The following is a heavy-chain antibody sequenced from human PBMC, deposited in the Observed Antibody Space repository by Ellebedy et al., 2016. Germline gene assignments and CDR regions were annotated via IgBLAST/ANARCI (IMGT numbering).Heavy chain of an antibody. CDR2: IIPILGIA. CDR1: GGTSSSYA. CDR3: ATTYYYDSSGYYHDY. V-gene: IGHV1-69*04. D-gene: IGHD3-22*01. J-gene: IGHJ4*02. Sequence: ASVKVSCKASGGTSSSYAISWVRQAPGQGLEGMGRIIPILGIANYAQKFQGRVTITADTATDTAYMELSSLRSEDTAVYYCATTYYYDSSGYYHDYWGQGTLVTVSS.